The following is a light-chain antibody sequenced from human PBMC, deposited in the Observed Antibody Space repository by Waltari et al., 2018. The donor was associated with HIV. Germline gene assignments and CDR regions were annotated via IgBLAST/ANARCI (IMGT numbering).Light chain of an antibody. Sequence: SYELTQPSSVSVSPGQTTRIPCSGGVLAKSYARWFQQKPGQAPVVMIYKDNERPSGIPERFSGSSSGTTVTLTISGAQIEDEADYYCYSAADNMGVFGGGTKLTVL. CDR3: YSAADNMGV. CDR1: VLAKSY. J-gene: IGLJ3*02. CDR2: KDN. V-gene: IGLV3-27*01.